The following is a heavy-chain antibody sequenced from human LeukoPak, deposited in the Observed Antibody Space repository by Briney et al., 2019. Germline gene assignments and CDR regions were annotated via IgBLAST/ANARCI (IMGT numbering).Heavy chain of an antibody. CDR2: IKQDGSGE. CDR1: GFTFSHDW. V-gene: IGHV3-7*01. D-gene: IGHD1-20*01. Sequence: GGSLRLSCAASGFTFSHDWMSWVRQAPGKGLEWVASIKQDGSGEHYVDSVKGRFTISRDNAKNSLYLQMNSLRAEDTAVYCCARDHYNWTPDQGYKVFDYWGQGSLVTVSS. J-gene: IGHJ4*02. CDR3: ARDHYNWTPDQGYKVFDY.